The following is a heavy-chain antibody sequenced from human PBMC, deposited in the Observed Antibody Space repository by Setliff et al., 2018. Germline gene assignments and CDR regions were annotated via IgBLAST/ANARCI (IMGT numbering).Heavy chain of an antibody. CDR3: ARGRNIAARLLDS. J-gene: IGHJ4*02. D-gene: IGHD6-6*01. V-gene: IGHV4-34*01. Sequence: PSETLSLTCGASGGTFSDYFWTWIRQSPGKGLEWIGEINHSGSTNYNPSLKSRVTISIDTSRDQFSLKLISMIAADTAVYYCARGRNIAARLLDSWGQGTLVTVSS. CDR1: GGTFSDYF. CDR2: INHSGST.